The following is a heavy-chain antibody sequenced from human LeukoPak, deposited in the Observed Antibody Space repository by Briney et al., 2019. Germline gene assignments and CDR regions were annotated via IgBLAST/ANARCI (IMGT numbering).Heavy chain of an antibody. V-gene: IGHV1-2*02. CDR3: GYDSSGYTLDY. Sequence: ASVKVSCKASGYTFTGYYMHWVRQAPGQGLEWMGWINPNSGGTNYAQKFQGRVTMTRDTSISTAYMELSRLRSGDTAVYYCGYDSSGYTLDYWGQGTLVTVSS. D-gene: IGHD3-22*01. CDR2: INPNSGGT. J-gene: IGHJ4*02. CDR1: GYTFTGYY.